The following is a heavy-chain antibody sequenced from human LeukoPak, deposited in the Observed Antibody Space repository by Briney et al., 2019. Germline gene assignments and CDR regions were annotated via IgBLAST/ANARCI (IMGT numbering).Heavy chain of an antibody. V-gene: IGHV4-59*01. Sequence: SETLSLTCTVSGSSISSYYWSWIRQSPGKGLEWIGCISASGNTNYNPSLKSRVTISQDTSKKQFSLKLTFVTAADTAVYYCAREQLIQFDFWNNHYNMFDYWGQGNLVLVSS. J-gene: IGHJ4*02. D-gene: IGHD3-3*01. CDR3: AREQLIQFDFWNNHYNMFDY. CDR2: ISASGNT. CDR1: GSSISSYY.